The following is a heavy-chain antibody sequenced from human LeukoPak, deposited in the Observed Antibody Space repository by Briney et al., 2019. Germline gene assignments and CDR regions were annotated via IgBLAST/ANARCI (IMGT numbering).Heavy chain of an antibody. J-gene: IGHJ4*02. Sequence: PGGSLRLSCAASGFTFDNYVMNWVRQAPGKGLEWVSSISGAGSRTYYADSVEGRFTISRDNSKNTLYLQMNSLRAEDTAVYYCAKDRPFDYWGQGTLVTVSS. CDR2: ISGAGSRT. V-gene: IGHV3-23*01. CDR1: GFTFDNYV. CDR3: AKDRPFDY.